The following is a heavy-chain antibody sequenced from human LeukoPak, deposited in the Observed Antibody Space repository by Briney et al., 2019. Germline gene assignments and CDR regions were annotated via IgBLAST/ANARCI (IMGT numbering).Heavy chain of an antibody. D-gene: IGHD1-26*01. CDR3: ASISRWELTFDY. J-gene: IGHJ4*02. CDR1: DYSISSGYY. CDR2: IYHSGTT. V-gene: IGHV4-38-2*01. Sequence: KPSETLSLTCAVSDYSISSGYYWGWIRQPPGKGLEWIGSIYHSGTTYCNPSPKSRVTISVDTSKNQFSLKLSSVTAADTAVYYCASISRWELTFDYWGQGTLVTVSS.